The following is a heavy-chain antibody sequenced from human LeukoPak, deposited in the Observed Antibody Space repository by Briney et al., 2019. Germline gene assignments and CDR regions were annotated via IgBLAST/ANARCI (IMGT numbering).Heavy chain of an antibody. V-gene: IGHV3-48*01. CDR3: ARGHRYGPGVFDS. D-gene: IGHD5-18*01. Sequence: GGSLRLSCAASQFTFSSYGMNWVRQAPGKGVEWVSYISSSSNTRYYADSVKGRCTISRDNAKNSLYLQMNSLRAEDTAVYYCARGHRYGPGVFDSWGQGTLVTVSS. CDR1: QFTFSSYG. J-gene: IGHJ4*02. CDR2: ISSSSNTR.